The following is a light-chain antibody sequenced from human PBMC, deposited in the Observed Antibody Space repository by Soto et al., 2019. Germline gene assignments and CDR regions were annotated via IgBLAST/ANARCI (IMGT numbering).Light chain of an antibody. CDR3: QQYSHLIT. J-gene: IGKJ5*01. V-gene: IGKV1-33*01. Sequence: DIQMPQSPSSLSASVGDRCTITCRASQDISNYLNWYQQKLGKAPKXLIYDASNLETGVQSRFSGSGSGTDFTFTIRSLQPEDIATYYCQQYSHLITCGQGTRLEIK. CDR2: DAS. CDR1: QDISNY.